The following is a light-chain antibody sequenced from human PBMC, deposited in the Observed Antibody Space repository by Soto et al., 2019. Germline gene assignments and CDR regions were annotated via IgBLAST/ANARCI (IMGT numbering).Light chain of an antibody. CDR3: QQYNSYSLT. CDR2: DVS. CDR1: QTLSSW. V-gene: IGKV1-5*01. Sequence: DIQMTQSPSTLSASVGDRVTITCRASQTLSSWLAWYQQKPGKAPKLLIYDVSSLESGVPSRFSGSGSGTEFTLTISSLQPDDFATYYCQQYNSYSLTFGGETKVEIK. J-gene: IGKJ4*01.